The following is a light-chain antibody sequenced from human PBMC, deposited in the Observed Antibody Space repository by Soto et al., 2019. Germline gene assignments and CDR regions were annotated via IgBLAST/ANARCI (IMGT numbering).Light chain of an antibody. CDR2: DAS. V-gene: IGKV3-11*01. J-gene: IGKJ2*01. CDR3: QQRSNWPYT. Sequence: EIVLTQSPATLSLSPGESATLSCRASQSVSTYLAWYQQKVGQAPRLLIYDASNRAPGIPARFSGSGSGTDFALTISSLEPDDFAVYHCQQRSNWPYTFGQGTKVEIK. CDR1: QSVSTY.